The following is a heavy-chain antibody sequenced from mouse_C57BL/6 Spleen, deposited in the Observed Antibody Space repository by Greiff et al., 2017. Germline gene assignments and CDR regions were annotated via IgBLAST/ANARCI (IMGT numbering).Heavy chain of an antibody. CDR1: GYTFTSYG. Sequence: QVQLKQSGAELARPGASVKLSCKASGYTFTSYGISWVKQRTGQGLEWIGEIYPRSGNTYYNEKFKGKATLTADKSSSTAYMELRSLTSEDSAVYCCASPLITTVVATRYFDVWGTGTTVTVSS. CDR3: ASPLITTVVATRYFDV. J-gene: IGHJ1*03. V-gene: IGHV1-81*01. D-gene: IGHD1-1*01. CDR2: IYPRSGNT.